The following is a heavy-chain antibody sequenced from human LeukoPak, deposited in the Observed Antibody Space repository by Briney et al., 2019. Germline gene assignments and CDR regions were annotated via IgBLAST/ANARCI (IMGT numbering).Heavy chain of an antibody. V-gene: IGHV3-7*01. CDR3: ASYDSSGYYSPSHFDY. D-gene: IGHD3-22*01. Sequence: GGSLRLSCAASGFTFSSYWMSWVRQAPGKGLEWVANIKQDGNEKYYVDSVKGRFTISRDNAKNSLYLQMNSLRAEDTAVYYCASYDSSGYYSPSHFDYWGQGTLVTVSS. CDR1: GFTFSSYW. J-gene: IGHJ4*02. CDR2: IKQDGNEK.